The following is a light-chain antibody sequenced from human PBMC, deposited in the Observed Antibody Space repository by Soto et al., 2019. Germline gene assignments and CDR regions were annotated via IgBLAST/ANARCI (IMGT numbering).Light chain of an antibody. CDR3: CSYAGNSLWV. CDR2: DVS. Sequence: QSALTQPRSVSGSPGQSVTISCTGTCSDVGGYNYVSWYQQHPGKAPKLVIYDVSKWPSGVPDRFSGSKSGNTASLTISGLQAEDEADYYCCSYAGNSLWVFGGGTKVTVL. V-gene: IGLV2-11*01. J-gene: IGLJ3*02. CDR1: CSDVGGYNY.